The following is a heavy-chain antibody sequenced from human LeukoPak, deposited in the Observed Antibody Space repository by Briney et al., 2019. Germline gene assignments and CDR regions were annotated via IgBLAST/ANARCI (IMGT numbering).Heavy chain of an antibody. D-gene: IGHD5-24*01. CDR3: ARGNGYSSSDY. CDR1: GYTFTGYY. Sequence: SVKVPCKASGYTFTGYYMHWVRQAPGQGPDWMGRINPNSGGTNYAQKFQGRVTITRDTSISTAYMELSRLRSEDKAVYYCARGNGYSSSDYWGQGTLVTVSS. CDR2: INPNSGGT. J-gene: IGHJ4*02. V-gene: IGHV1-2*06.